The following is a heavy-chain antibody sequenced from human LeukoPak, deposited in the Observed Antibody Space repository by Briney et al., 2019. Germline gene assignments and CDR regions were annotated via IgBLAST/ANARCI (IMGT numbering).Heavy chain of an antibody. CDR1: GFTFSSYW. D-gene: IGHD2-2*01. J-gene: IGHJ4*02. CDR3: ARDAMSRTADY. CDR2: IKQDGSET. V-gene: IGHV3-7*01. Sequence: PGGSLRLSCAASGFTFSSYWMSWVRQAPGKGLEWVGNIKQDGSETYFVDSVKGRFTISRDNAKNSLYLQMNSLRAEDTALYYCARDAMSRTADYWGQGTLVTVSS.